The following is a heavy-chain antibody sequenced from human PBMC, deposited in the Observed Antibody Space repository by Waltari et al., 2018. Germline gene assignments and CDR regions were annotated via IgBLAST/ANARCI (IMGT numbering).Heavy chain of an antibody. CDR2: IKEDGSEK. V-gene: IGHV3-7*01. CDR3: ARGAAGFDF. Sequence: EVRLVASGGGLVQPGGSLRLSCAVSGLKFSNFWMSWVRHAPGKGLEWVANIKEDGSEKYYMDSVKGRFTISRDNAKNTLYLQMSGLGAGDTAVYYCARGAAGFDFWGRGTLVTVSS. J-gene: IGHJ4*02. D-gene: IGHD2-15*01. CDR1: GLKFSNFW.